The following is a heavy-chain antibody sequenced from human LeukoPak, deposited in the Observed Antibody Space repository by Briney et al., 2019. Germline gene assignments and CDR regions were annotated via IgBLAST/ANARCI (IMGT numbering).Heavy chain of an antibody. D-gene: IGHD3-22*01. CDR3: ARGVSYYYDSSGYYDY. V-gene: IGHV1-18*04. Sequence: ASVKVSCKASGYTFISYGISWVRQAPGQGLEWMGWISAYNGNTNYAQKLQGRVTMTTDTSTSTAYMELRSLRSDDTAVYYCARGVSYYYDSSGYYDYWGQGTLVTVSS. CDR1: GYTFISYG. CDR2: ISAYNGNT. J-gene: IGHJ4*02.